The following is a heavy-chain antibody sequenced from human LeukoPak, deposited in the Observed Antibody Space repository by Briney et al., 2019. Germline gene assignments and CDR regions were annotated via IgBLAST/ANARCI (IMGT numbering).Heavy chain of an antibody. J-gene: IGHJ4*02. V-gene: IGHV3-23*01. D-gene: IGHD2-21*02. Sequence: PGGSLRLSCAASGFTLSGNPMSWVRQAPGKGLEWVSTLDGIGTTTHYSDSVKGRFTISRDDSKNTLFLQMHSLRAEDTAVYYCARGEPLTYCDGDCYGWGQGTLVTVSS. CDR3: ARGEPLTYCDGDCYG. CDR1: GFTLSGNP. CDR2: LDGIGTTT.